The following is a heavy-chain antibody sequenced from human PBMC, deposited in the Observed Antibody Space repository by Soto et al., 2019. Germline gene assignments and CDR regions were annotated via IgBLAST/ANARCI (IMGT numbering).Heavy chain of an antibody. CDR1: GGSLNSAGYF. V-gene: IGHV4-31*03. CDR2: IYYTGST. D-gene: IGHD3-10*01. CDR3: ARERGVDFRGFDP. Sequence: SETLSLTCTVSGGSLNSAGYFWTWIRQHPGKGLERIGYIYYTGSTYYNPALESRVTISVDTSKNQFSLKLSSVTAAETAVYYCARERGVDFRGFDPWGQGTLVTVSS. J-gene: IGHJ5*02.